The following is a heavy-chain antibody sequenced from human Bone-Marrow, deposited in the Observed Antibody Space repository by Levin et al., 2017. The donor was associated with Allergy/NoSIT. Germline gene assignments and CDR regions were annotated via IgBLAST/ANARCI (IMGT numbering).Heavy chain of an antibody. Sequence: ASVKVSCKASGGTFSSYAISWVRQAPGQGLEWMGGIIPIFGTANYAQKFQGRVTITADESTSTAYMELSSLRSEDTAVYYCALRRGSGSYLNYWGQGTLVTVSS. CDR3: ALRRGSGSYLNY. V-gene: IGHV1-69*13. CDR2: IIPIFGTA. D-gene: IGHD3-10*01. CDR1: GGTFSSYA. J-gene: IGHJ4*02.